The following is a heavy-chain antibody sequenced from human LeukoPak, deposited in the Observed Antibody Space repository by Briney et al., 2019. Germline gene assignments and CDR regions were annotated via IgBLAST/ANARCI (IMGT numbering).Heavy chain of an antibody. CDR1: GFAFISTS. D-gene: IGHD6-19*01. Sequence: GGSLRLSCAASGFAFISTSIHWVRQAPGKGLEWVSAISGSGGSTYYAGSVKGRFTISRDNSKNTLYLQMNSLRAEDTAVYYCAKGAAVAGTYYYYYMDVWGKGTTVTVSS. CDR2: ISGSGGST. J-gene: IGHJ6*03. V-gene: IGHV3-23*01. CDR3: AKGAAVAGTYYYYYMDV.